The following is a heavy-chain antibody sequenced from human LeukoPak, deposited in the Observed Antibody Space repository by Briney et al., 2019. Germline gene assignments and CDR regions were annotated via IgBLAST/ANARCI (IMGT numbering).Heavy chain of an antibody. CDR2: INPNSGGT. D-gene: IGHD3-10*01. Sequence: ASVKVSCKASGYTFTGYYMHWVRQAPGQGLEWMGLINPNSGGTNYAQKFQGRVTMTRDTSISTAYMELSRLRSDDTAVYYCARDFNYYGSGSFPDYWGQGTLVTVSS. J-gene: IGHJ4*02. CDR1: GYTFTGYY. V-gene: IGHV1-2*02. CDR3: ARDFNYYGSGSFPDY.